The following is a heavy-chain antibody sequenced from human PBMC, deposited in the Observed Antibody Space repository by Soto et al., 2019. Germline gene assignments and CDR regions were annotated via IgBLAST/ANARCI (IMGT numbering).Heavy chain of an antibody. CDR1: GYTFTSYD. V-gene: IGHV1-8*01. CDR3: ARAGFYDILTGNYYYYYYMDV. J-gene: IGHJ6*03. D-gene: IGHD3-9*01. Sequence: ASVKVSCKASGYTFTSYDINWVRQATGQGLEWMGWMNPNSGNTGYAQKFQGRVTMTRNTSISTAYMELSSLRSEDTAVYYCARAGFYDILTGNYYYYYYMDVWGKGTTVTVSS. CDR2: MNPNSGNT.